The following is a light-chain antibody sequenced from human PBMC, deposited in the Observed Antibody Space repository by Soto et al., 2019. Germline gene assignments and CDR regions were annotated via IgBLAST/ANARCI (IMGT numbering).Light chain of an antibody. CDR1: QGISTA. CDR3: QQFISDPLT. J-gene: IGKJ4*01. Sequence: AIQLTQSPTSLSASVGDRVTITCRASQGISTALAWYQQKSGKPPQLVIYDASNLESGVPSRFSGSGSGTDFTLTISSLQPVDFATYFCQQFISDPLTFGGGTRVEIK. CDR2: DAS. V-gene: IGKV1-13*02.